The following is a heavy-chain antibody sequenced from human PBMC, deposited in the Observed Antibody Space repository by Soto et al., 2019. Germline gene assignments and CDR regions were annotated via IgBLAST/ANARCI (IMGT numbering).Heavy chain of an antibody. CDR3: AKSAMASFDY. V-gene: IGHV3-21*01. J-gene: IGHJ4*02. CDR2: ITGSGTEK. D-gene: IGHD2-8*01. Sequence: PGGSLRLSCAASGFTFSSYAMNWVRQAPGKGLEWVSGITGSGTEKYYVDSVKGRFTISRDNAKNSLYLQMTSLRAEDTAVYYCAKSAMASFDYWGQGMLVTVSS. CDR1: GFTFSSYA.